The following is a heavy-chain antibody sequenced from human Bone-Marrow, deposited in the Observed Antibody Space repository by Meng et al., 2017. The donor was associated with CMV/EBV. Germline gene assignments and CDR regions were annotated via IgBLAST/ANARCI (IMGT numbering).Heavy chain of an antibody. J-gene: IGHJ1*01. D-gene: IGHD2-2*02. CDR1: GYTFTSYG. CDR2: ISAYNGNT. V-gene: IGHV1-18*01. Sequence: ASVKVSCKASGYTFTSYGISWVRQAPGQGLEWMGWISAYNGNTNYAQKLQGRVTMTTDTSTSTAYMELRSLRSDDTAVYYCARETGYCSSTSGYIPYFQHWGQGTLVTVSS. CDR3: ARETGYCSSTSGYIPYFQH.